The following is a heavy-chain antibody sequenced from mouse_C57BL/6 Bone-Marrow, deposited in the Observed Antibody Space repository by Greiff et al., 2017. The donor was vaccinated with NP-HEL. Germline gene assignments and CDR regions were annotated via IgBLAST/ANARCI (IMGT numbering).Heavy chain of an antibody. Sequence: VQLQQSGAELARPGASVKLSCKASGYTFTSYGISWVKQRTGQGLEWIGEIYPRSGNTYYNEKFKGKATLTADKSSSTAYMELRSLTSEDSAVYFCAIAITTVAYWGQGTLVTVSA. V-gene: IGHV1-81*01. CDR1: GYTFTSYG. J-gene: IGHJ3*01. CDR3: AIAITTVAY. D-gene: IGHD1-1*01. CDR2: IYPRSGNT.